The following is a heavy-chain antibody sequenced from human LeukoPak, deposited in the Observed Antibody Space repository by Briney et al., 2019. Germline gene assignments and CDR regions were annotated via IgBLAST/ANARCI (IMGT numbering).Heavy chain of an antibody. CDR1: GFTFSDYY. V-gene: IGHV3-11*04. J-gene: IGHJ4*02. Sequence: GGSLRLSCTASGFTFSDYYMSWIRQAPGKGLEWVSYISSSGSFIYYADSVKGRFTISRDNAKNSLYLQMNSLRAEDTAVYYCAKTIVVVTAIDYWGQGTLVTVSS. CDR3: AKTIVVVTAIDY. CDR2: ISSSGSFI. D-gene: IGHD2-21*02.